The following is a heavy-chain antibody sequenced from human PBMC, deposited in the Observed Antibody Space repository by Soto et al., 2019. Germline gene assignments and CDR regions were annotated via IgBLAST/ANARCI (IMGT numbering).Heavy chain of an antibody. D-gene: IGHD2-15*01. CDR3: AGANYCSGGSCESGGGY. CDR2: IYYSGST. J-gene: IGHJ4*02. V-gene: IGHV4-59*01. CDR1: GGSISSYY. Sequence: KQSQTLSLTCTVSGGSISSYYWSWIRQPPGKGLEWIGYIYYSGSTNYNPSLKSRVTISVDTSKNQFSLKLSSVTAADTAVYYCAGANYCSGGSCESGGGYWGQGTLVTVSS.